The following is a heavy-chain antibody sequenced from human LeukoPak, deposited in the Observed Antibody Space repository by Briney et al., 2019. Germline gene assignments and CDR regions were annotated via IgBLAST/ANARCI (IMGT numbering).Heavy chain of an antibody. J-gene: IGHJ4*02. Sequence: ASLQVSCKASGSTFTGTHMHGLGRPLGQGLKWLGRINPNSGDTNYAQKFQGRVAMTRDTSIATAFMDLTRLRSDDTAVYYCARDYCSSTSCLFDYWGQGTLVTVSS. CDR1: GSTFTGTH. V-gene: IGHV1-2*06. D-gene: IGHD2-2*01. CDR2: INPNSGDT. CDR3: ARDYCSSTSCLFDY.